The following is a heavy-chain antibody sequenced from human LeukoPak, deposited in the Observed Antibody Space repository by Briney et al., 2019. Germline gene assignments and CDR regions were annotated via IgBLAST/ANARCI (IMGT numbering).Heavy chain of an antibody. D-gene: IGHD3-3*01. V-gene: IGHV1-18*01. CDR2: ISAYNGNT. CDR1: GYTFTSYG. J-gene: IGHJ4*02. CDR3: ARVPGGRFLEWLLLSIDY. Sequence: ASVKVSCKASGYTFTSYGISWVRQAPGQGLEWMGWISAYNGNTNYAQKLQGRVTMTTDTSTSTAYMELRSLRSDDTAVYSCARVPGGRFLEWLLLSIDYWGQGTLVTVSS.